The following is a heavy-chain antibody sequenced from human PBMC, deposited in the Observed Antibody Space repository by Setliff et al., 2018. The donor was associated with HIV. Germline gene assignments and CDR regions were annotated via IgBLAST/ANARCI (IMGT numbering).Heavy chain of an antibody. CDR2: IYHSGST. J-gene: IGHJ4*02. V-gene: IGHV4-4*02. CDR1: GGSTSSNNW. D-gene: IGHD6-19*01. Sequence: SETLSLTCAVSGGSTSSNNWWSWVRQPPGKGLEWIGEIYHSGSTNYNPSLKSRVTISVDKSKNQFSLKLSSVTAADTTVYYCARGGGAVAGPFDYWGQGALVTVSS. CDR3: ARGGGAVAGPFDY.